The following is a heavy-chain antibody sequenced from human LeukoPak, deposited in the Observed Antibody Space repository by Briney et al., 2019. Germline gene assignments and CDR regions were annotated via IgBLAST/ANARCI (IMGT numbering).Heavy chain of an antibody. CDR3: ATKPSAAAGNDY. CDR1: GGSFSGYY. D-gene: IGHD6-13*01. J-gene: IGHJ4*02. V-gene: IGHV4-34*01. CDR2: INHSGST. Sequence: PSETLSLTCAVYGGSFSGYYWSWIRQPPGKGLEWIGEINHSGSTNYNPSLKSRVTISVDTSKNQFSLKLSSVTAADTAVYYCATKPSAAAGNDYWGQGTLVTVSS.